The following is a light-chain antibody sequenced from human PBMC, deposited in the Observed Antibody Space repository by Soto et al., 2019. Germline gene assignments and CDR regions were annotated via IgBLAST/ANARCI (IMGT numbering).Light chain of an antibody. CDR1: SVDVGGYNY. J-gene: IGLJ2*01. V-gene: IGLV2-11*01. Sequence: QSALTQPRSVSGSPGQSVTISCTGTSVDVGGYNYVSWYQQHPGKAPKLMIYDVNRRPSGVPDRFSASTSGNTASLTISGLQAEDEAVYYCCSYAGSYTLYVFGGGTKLTVL. CDR2: DVN. CDR3: CSYAGSYTLYV.